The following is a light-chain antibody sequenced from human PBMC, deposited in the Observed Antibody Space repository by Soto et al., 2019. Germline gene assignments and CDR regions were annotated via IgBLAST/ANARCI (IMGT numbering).Light chain of an antibody. V-gene: IGKV1-39*01. CDR2: AAS. J-gene: IGKJ5*01. Sequence: IQMTQCPSSLSSSVGDRVTIACWASQSISNYLNWYQQRPGKAPKLLIYAASSLQSGVPSRFSGSGSGTDFTLTISSLQPEDFVTYYCQQTYSTPITFGQGTRLEIK. CDR3: QQTYSTPIT. CDR1: QSISNY.